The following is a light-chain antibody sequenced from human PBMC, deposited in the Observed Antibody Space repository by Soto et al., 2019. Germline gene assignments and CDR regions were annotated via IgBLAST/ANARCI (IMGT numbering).Light chain of an antibody. V-gene: IGLV1-44*01. CDR3: AAWDDSLNGYV. J-gene: IGLJ1*01. CDR2: SNN. CDR1: SSNIGSNS. Sequence: QSVLTQPPSASGTPGQRVTISCSGTSSNIGSNSVNLYQQLPGTAPKLLIYSNNQRPSGVPDRLSGSKSGTSASLAISGLQSEDEADYYCAAWDDSLNGYVFGTGTKLTVL.